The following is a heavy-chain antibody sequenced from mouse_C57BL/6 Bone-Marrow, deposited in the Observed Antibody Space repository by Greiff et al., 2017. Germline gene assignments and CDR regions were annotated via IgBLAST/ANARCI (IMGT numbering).Heavy chain of an antibody. J-gene: IGHJ2*01. CDR2: IWWDDAK. V-gene: IGHV8-8*01. CDR1: GFSLSTFGMG. Sequence: QVTLKECGPGILQPSQTLSLTCSFSGFSLSTFGMGVGWIRQPSGKGLEWLAHIWWDDAKYYNPALKSRLTISKDTSKNQVFLKIANVDTADTATYYCARKSITTVVSYYFDYWGQGTTLTVSS. D-gene: IGHD1-1*01. CDR3: ARKSITTVVSYYFDY.